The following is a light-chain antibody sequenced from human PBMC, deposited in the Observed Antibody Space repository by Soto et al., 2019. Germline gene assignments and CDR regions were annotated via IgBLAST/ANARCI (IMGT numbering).Light chain of an antibody. CDR1: SSDVGSYNL. CDR3: CSYAGSSTSLYV. V-gene: IGLV2-23*01. J-gene: IGLJ1*01. Sequence: ALTQPASVSGSPGQSITISCTGTSSDVGSYNLVSWYQQHPGKAPKLMIYEGSKRPSGVSNRFSGSKSGNTASLTISGLQAEDEADYYCCSYAGSSTSLYVFGTGTKLTVL. CDR2: EGS.